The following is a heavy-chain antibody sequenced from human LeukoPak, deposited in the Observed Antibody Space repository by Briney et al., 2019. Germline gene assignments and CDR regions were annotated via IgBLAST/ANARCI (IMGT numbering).Heavy chain of an antibody. V-gene: IGHV3-30*02. CDR1: GFTFTNYA. D-gene: IGHD3-16*01. CDR3: AKGSKAVLITRGHYMDV. CDR2: IRYDGSNK. J-gene: IGHJ6*03. Sequence: GGPLRLSCATSGFTFTNYAMSWVRQAPGKGLEWVAFIRYDGSNKKYSDSVKGRFTVSRDTSKNTLYLQMNSLRAEDTAVYYCAKGSKAVLITRGHYMDVWGTGTTVTISS.